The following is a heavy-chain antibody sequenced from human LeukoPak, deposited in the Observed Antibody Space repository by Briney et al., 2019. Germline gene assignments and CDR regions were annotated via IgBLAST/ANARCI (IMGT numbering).Heavy chain of an antibody. CDR2: ISSSSSYI. CDR1: GFTFSSYS. CDR3: ARVGGYCSSTSCYTNWFDP. D-gene: IGHD2-2*01. Sequence: GGSLRLSCAASGFTFSSYSMNWVRQAPGKGLEWVSSISSSSSYIYYADSVKGRFTISRDNVKNSLYLQMNSLRAEDTAVYYCARVGGYCSSTSCYTNWFDPWGQGTLVTVSS. J-gene: IGHJ5*02. V-gene: IGHV3-21*01.